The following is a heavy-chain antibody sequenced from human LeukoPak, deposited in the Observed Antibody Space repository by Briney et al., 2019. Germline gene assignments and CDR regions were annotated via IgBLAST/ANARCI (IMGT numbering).Heavy chain of an antibody. CDR3: ARETCITIFGVVIQTPSCYYYYMDV. Sequence: SETLSLTCAVYGGSFSGYYWSWIRQPPGKGLELIGEINHIGSTNYNPSLKSRVTLSLYTSKNPFSLQLSSVPAADTAVYYCARETCITIFGVVIQTPSCYYYYMDVWGKGTTVTVSS. V-gene: IGHV4-34*01. CDR2: INHIGST. J-gene: IGHJ6*03. D-gene: IGHD3-3*01. CDR1: GGSFSGYY.